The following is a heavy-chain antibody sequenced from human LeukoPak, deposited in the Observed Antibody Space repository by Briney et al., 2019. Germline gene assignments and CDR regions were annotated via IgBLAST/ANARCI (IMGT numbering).Heavy chain of an antibody. CDR3: ARVSSAASIYYLDY. J-gene: IGHJ4*02. CDR1: GGSMKFNNG. Sequence: SGTLSLTCGVSGGSMKFNNGWSWPGHPPGKGLDWMGEIYYSGRTNYTPSLKSRVTISVDTSKTQFSLKLSSVTAADTAVYYCARVSSAASIYYLDYWGQGTLVTVSS. V-gene: IGHV4-4*02. D-gene: IGHD2-2*01. CDR2: IYYSGRT.